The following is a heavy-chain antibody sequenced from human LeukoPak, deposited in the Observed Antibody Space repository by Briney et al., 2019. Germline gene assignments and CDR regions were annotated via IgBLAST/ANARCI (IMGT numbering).Heavy chain of an antibody. J-gene: IGHJ4*02. CDR1: GYTLTELS. D-gene: IGHD1-26*01. Sequence: ASVKVSCNVSGYTLTELSMHWVRQAPGKGLEWMGGFDPEDDKIVYAQKFQGRVTLTEDSSTDTAYMELRSLRSEDTAVYYCAAGTTRWDLLFDYWGRGTLVTVSS. CDR3: AAGTTRWDLLFDY. CDR2: FDPEDDKI. V-gene: IGHV1-24*01.